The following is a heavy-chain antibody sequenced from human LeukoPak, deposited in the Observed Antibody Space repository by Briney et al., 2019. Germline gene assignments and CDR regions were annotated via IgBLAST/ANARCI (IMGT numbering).Heavy chain of an antibody. D-gene: IGHD6-19*01. CDR3: ARGVAGTNYYYMDV. V-gene: IGHV4-30-2*01. J-gene: IGHJ6*03. CDR2: IYYSGSA. CDR1: GDSITSGGYC. Sequence: SQTLSLTCAVSGDSITSGGYCWSWIRQPPGKGLEWIGYIYYSGSASYNPSLKSRVTISVDTSKNQFSLKLSSVTAADTAVYYCARGVAGTNYYYMDVWGKGTTVTVS.